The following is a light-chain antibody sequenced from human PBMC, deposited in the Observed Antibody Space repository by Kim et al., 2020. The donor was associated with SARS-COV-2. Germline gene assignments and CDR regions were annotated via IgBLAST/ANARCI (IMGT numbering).Light chain of an antibody. CDR3: QQANRFPPT. V-gene: IGKV1-12*01. Sequence: ASVGDRGTSSCRASHDVSTWLAWYQQRPGKAPKLLIYGASRLQSGVPSRFSGDGSGTDFTLTISSLQPEDFATYYCQQANRFPPTFGGGTKVDIK. J-gene: IGKJ4*01. CDR2: GAS. CDR1: HDVSTW.